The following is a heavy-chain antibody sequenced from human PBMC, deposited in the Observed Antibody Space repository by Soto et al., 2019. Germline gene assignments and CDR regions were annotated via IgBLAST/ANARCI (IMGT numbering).Heavy chain of an antibody. V-gene: IGHV3-74*01. Sequence: GGSLRLSCAASGFTSSTYWMHWVRQAPGKGLVWVSRINSDGSSTSYADSVKGRFTISRDNAKNTLYLQMNSLRAEDTAVYYCARTAYCSSTSCYYYYYYMDVWGKGTTVTVSS. J-gene: IGHJ6*03. CDR2: INSDGSST. CDR3: ARTAYCSSTSCYYYYYYMDV. D-gene: IGHD2-2*01. CDR1: GFTSSTYW.